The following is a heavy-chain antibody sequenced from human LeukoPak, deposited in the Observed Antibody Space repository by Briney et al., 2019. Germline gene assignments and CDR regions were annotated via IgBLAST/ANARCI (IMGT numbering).Heavy chain of an antibody. Sequence: PSETLSLTCTVSGGSISSYYWSWIRQPPGKGLEWIGYIYYSGITNNNPSLKSRVTISVDTSKNQFSLKLSSVTAADTAVYYCARAYHGSGSFSLLFDPWGQGTLVTVSS. D-gene: IGHD3-10*01. J-gene: IGHJ5*02. CDR3: ARAYHGSGSFSLLFDP. CDR2: IYYSGIT. V-gene: IGHV4-59*01. CDR1: GGSISSYY.